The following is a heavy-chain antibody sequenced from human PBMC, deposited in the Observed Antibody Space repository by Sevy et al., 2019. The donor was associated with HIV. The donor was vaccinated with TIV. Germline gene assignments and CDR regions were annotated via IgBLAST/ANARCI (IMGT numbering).Heavy chain of an antibody. CDR1: GFTFSSYG. D-gene: IGHD1-26*01. CDR2: IRYDGSNK. J-gene: IGHJ6*02. CDR3: AKDAQWELPYYYGMDV. Sequence: GGSLRLSCAASGFTFSSYGMHWVRQAPGKGLEWVAFIRYDGSNKDYADSVKGRFTISRDNSKNTLYLQMNSLRAEDTAVYYCAKDAQWELPYYYGMDVWGQGTTVTVSS. V-gene: IGHV3-30*02.